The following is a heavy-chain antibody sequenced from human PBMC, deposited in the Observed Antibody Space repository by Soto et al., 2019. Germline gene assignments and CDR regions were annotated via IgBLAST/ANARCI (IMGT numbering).Heavy chain of an antibody. Sequence: QVLLVQSGPEVKRPGASVKVSCKASGDTFSSFDISWVRQAPGQGPEWMGCISDHNGNTNFAQKFQGRVSLTTDTSVTTACMELRGLRSDYAGVYFCTTFNFTATGGNYHFHIDVWGTGHTVKVSS. CDR2: ISDHNGNT. J-gene: IGHJ6*03. CDR3: TTFNFTATGGNYHFHIDV. CDR1: GDTFSSFD. D-gene: IGHD1-26*01. V-gene: IGHV1-18*04.